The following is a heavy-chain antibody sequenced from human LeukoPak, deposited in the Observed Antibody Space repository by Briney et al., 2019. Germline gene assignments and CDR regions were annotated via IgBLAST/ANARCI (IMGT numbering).Heavy chain of an antibody. CDR1: GGASNSHA. J-gene: IGHJ4*02. V-gene: IGHV1-69*04. D-gene: IGHD3-22*01. Sequence: SVKVSCKASGGASNSHAISWVRQAPGQGLEWMGRIIPNLGTTNRAQNFQDRVTLTADKSTNTAYMELTSLTSDDTAVYYCATTNDGGGYQWGDFFDFWGQGTLVTVSS. CDR2: IIPNLGTT. CDR3: ATTNDGGGYQWGDFFDF.